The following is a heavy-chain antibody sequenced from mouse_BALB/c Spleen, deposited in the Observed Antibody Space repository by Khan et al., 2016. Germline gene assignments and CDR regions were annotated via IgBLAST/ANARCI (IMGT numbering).Heavy chain of an antibody. CDR1: GFDFSRYW. Sequence: EVKLLESGGGLVQPGGSLKLSCAASGFDFSRYWMSWVRQAPGKGLEWIGEINPDSSTINYTPSLKDKFIISRDNAKNTLYLQMTKVRSEDTAHYYCARLYYYGCSDYWGQGTTLTVSS. CDR2: INPDSSTI. CDR3: ARLYYYGCSDY. J-gene: IGHJ2*01. D-gene: IGHD1-1*01. V-gene: IGHV4-1*02.